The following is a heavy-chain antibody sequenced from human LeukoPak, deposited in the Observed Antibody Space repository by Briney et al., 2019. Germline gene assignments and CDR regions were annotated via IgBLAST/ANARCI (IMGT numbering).Heavy chain of an antibody. V-gene: IGHV4-39*01. CDR3: ARRRLDSSYYYDSGPWRDAFDI. CDR1: GVSIGSNIYF. Sequence: SETLCLTCTVSGVSIGSNIYFWGWIRQPPVKGLEWIGSIYNHWSTFYNPSLRSRVTISIDTSKNQFSLKLFSVSGADTAVYFCARRRLDSSYYYDSGPWRDAFDIWGQGTMVAVSS. D-gene: IGHD3-10*01. J-gene: IGHJ3*02. CDR2: IYNHWST.